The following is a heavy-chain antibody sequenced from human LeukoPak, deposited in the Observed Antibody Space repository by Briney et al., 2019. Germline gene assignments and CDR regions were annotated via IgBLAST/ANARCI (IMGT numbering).Heavy chain of an antibody. CDR1: GFTFSSYA. J-gene: IGHJ4*02. CDR2: ISSSSSTI. CDR3: ARDRRWNIDY. D-gene: IGHD4-23*01. V-gene: IGHV3-48*01. Sequence: GGSLRLSCAASGFTFSSYAMSWVRQAPGKGLEWVSYISSSSSTIYYADSVKGRFTISRDNAKNSLYLQMNSLRAEDTAVYYCARDRRWNIDYWGQGTLVTVSS.